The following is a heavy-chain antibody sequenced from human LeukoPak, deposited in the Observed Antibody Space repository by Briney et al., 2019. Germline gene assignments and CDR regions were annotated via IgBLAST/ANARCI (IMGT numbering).Heavy chain of an antibody. Sequence: PGRSLRLSCAASGFTFSSYAMHWVRQAPGKGLEWVAVISYDGSNKYYADSVKGRFTISRDNSKNTLYLQMNSLRAEDTAVYYCARGTRGSSVVRNWYYYYYMDVWGKGTTVTVSS. CDR1: GFTFSSYA. D-gene: IGHD1-20*01. V-gene: IGHV3-30-3*01. CDR3: ARGTRGSSVVRNWYYYYYMDV. J-gene: IGHJ6*03. CDR2: ISYDGSNK.